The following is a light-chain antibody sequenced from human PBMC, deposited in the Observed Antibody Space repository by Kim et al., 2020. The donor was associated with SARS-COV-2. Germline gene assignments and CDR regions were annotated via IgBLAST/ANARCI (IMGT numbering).Light chain of an antibody. CDR1: SLRSYY. V-gene: IGLV3-19*01. Sequence: SSELTQDPAVSVALGQTVRITCQGDSLRSYYASWYQQKPGQAPVLVIYGKNNRPSGIPYRFSGSSSGNTASLTITGAQAEDEADYYCNSRDSSGNHLVFG. CDR3: NSRDSSGNHLV. J-gene: IGLJ2*01. CDR2: GKN.